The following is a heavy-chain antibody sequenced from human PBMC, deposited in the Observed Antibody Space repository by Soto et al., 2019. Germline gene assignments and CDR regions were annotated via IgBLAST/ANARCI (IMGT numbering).Heavy chain of an antibody. CDR3: ARDSPTFYDFHTPSDY. V-gene: IGHV3-7*05. Sequence: EVQLVESGGGLVQPGGSLRLSCAASGFTFSSYWMSWVRQAPGKGLEWVANIKQDGSERYYVDSVKGRFTISRDNVENSLYLQMNSLRAEDTAVYYCARDSPTFYDFHTPSDYWGQGTLVTVSS. CDR2: IKQDGSER. CDR1: GFTFSSYW. J-gene: IGHJ4*02. D-gene: IGHD3-3*01.